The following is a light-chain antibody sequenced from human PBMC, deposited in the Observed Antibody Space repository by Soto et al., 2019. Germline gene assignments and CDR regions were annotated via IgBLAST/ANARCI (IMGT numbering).Light chain of an antibody. V-gene: IGLV2-14*01. CDR2: EVS. CDR3: NSYTFNSLVV. CDR1: STDVGAYNY. J-gene: IGLJ3*02. Sequence: QSVLTQPASVSGSPGQSITISCPGTSTDVGAYNYVSWYQHHPGKTPKLMIYEVSNRPSGIADRFSGSKSGNTASLTISGLQAEDEADYYCNSYTFNSLVVFGGGTKVTVL.